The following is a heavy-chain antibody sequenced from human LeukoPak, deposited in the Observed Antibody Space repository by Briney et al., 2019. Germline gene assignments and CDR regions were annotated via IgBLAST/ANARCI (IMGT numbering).Heavy chain of an antibody. CDR1: GLTFSNYG. CDR2: IRYDGRNK. CDR3: ATDPITGTDY. V-gene: IGHV3-30*02. Sequence: GGSLRLSCAAAGLTFSNYGMHWVRQAPGKGLQWVAYIRYDGRNKYSADSVKGRFTIYRDNSKSTLYLQMNSLRPEDTAVYYCATDPITGTDYWGQGTLVTVSS. J-gene: IGHJ4*02. D-gene: IGHD1-20*01.